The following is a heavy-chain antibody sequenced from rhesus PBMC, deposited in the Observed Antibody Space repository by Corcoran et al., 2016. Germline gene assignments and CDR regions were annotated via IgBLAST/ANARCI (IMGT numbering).Heavy chain of an antibody. V-gene: IGHV3-59*01. CDR1: GFTFSDYY. J-gene: IGHJ4*01. Sequence: EVQLVESGGGLAKPGGSLRLSCAASGFTFSDYYMHWVRLASGKGLEWVARISSGGGSTWYADSVKGRFTISRENAKNTLYLQMTSLRAEDTAVYYCAGWYSSGLGYWGQGVLVTVSS. D-gene: IGHD6-31*01. CDR3: AGWYSSGLGY. CDR2: ISSGGGST.